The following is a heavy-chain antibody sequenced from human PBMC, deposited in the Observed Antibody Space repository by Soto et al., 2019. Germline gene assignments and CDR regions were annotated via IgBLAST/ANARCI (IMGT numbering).Heavy chain of an antibody. D-gene: IGHD5-12*01. CDR2: ISYDGTNK. J-gene: IGHJ4*02. V-gene: IGHV3-30-3*01. Sequence: QVQLVESGGGVVQPGRSLRLSCAASGFTFSSNAMPWVRQAPGKGLEWVAIISYDGTNKWYADSVKGRFTISRDNSKSTLYLQMNSLRAEDTALYYCARLHSAYENYFDYWGQGTLVTVSS. CDR3: ARLHSAYENYFDY. CDR1: GFTFSSNA.